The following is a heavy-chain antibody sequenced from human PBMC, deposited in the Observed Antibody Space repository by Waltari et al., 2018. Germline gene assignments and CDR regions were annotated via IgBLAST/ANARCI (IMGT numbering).Heavy chain of an antibody. J-gene: IGHJ5*02. D-gene: IGHD2-8*02. CDR2: GYYNGTT. CDR1: GAPISSSSYY. V-gene: IGHV4-39*01. Sequence: QLPPHPSPPGLVKSSETLSLTCTVSGAPISSSSYYWGWIRQSPGKGLEWIGRGYYNGTTYYHPALKVRVTISVDTSKKQFFLKLSSVTASDTAMYYCARYPAVVYAKVDPWGQGTLVIVSS. CDR3: ARYPAVVYAKVDP.